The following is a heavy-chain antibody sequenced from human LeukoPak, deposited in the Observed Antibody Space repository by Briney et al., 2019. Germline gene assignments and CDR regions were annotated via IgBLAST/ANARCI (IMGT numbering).Heavy chain of an antibody. Sequence: PGESLRLSCTASGFTFSSYAMHWVRQAPGKGLEWVAVISYDGSNKYYADSVKGRFTISRDNSKNTLYLQMNSLRAEDTAVYYCARDAEGQWFGELLSYWGQGTLVTVSS. J-gene: IGHJ4*02. CDR3: ARDAEGQWFGELLSY. D-gene: IGHD3-10*01. CDR2: ISYDGSNK. V-gene: IGHV3-30*04. CDR1: GFTFSSYA.